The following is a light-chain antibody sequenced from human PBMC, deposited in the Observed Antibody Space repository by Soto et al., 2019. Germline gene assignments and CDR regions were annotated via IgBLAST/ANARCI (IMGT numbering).Light chain of an antibody. Sequence: ETVMTQSPATLPVSPGERATLSCRASQSVRSNLAWYQQKPGQAPRLLIYGASTRATGVPARFSGSGSGTEFTLTINSLQSEAFALYYCQEYDNWPLWTFCQGTKVEVK. J-gene: IGKJ1*01. CDR1: QSVRSN. CDR2: GAS. V-gene: IGKV3-15*01. CDR3: QEYDNWPLWT.